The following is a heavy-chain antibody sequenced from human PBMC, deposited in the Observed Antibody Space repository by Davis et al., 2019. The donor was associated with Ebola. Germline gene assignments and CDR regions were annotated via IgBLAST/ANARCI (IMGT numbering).Heavy chain of an antibody. CDR3: AKDPNYGSGSINWFDP. CDR2: IWYDGSNK. Sequence: GESLKISCAASGFTFSSYGMHWVRQAPGKGLEWVAVIWYDGSNKYYADSVKGRFTISRDNSKNTLYLQMNSLRAEDTAVYYCAKDPNYGSGSINWFDPWGQGTLVTVSS. J-gene: IGHJ5*02. CDR1: GFTFSSYG. V-gene: IGHV3-33*06. D-gene: IGHD3-10*01.